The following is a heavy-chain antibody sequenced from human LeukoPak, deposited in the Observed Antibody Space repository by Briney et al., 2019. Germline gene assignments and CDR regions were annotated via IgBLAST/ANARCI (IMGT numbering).Heavy chain of an antibody. D-gene: IGHD3-10*01. Sequence: SVKVSCKASGGTFSSYAISWVRQAPGQGLEWMGGIIPIFGTANYAQKFQGRVTITADESTSTAYMELSSLRSEDTAVYYYARSGSVGPYYYYGMDVWGQGTTVTVSS. V-gene: IGHV1-69*13. CDR2: IIPIFGTA. J-gene: IGHJ6*02. CDR3: ARSGSVGPYYYYGMDV. CDR1: GGTFSSYA.